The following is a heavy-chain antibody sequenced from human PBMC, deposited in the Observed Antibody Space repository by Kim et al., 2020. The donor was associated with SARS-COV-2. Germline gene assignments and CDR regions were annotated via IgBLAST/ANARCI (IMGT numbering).Heavy chain of an antibody. D-gene: IGHD3-10*01. CDR3: ARVASGAPDY. CDR1: GGSISSYY. CDR2: IYYSGST. J-gene: IGHJ4*02. Sequence: SETLSLTCTVSGGSISSYYWSWIRQPPGKGLEWIGYIYYSGSTNYNPSLKSRVTISVDTSKNQFSLKLSSVTAADTAVYYCARVASGAPDYWGQGTLVTVSS. V-gene: IGHV4-59*08.